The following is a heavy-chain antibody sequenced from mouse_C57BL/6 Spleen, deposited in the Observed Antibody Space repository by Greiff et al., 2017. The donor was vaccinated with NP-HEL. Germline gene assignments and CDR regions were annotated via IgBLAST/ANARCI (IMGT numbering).Heavy chain of an antibody. D-gene: IGHD1-1*01. J-gene: IGHJ1*03. Sequence: LQQSGAELVRPGASVKMSCKASGYTFTSYNMHWVKQTPRQGLEWIGAIYPGNGDTSYNQKFKGKATLTVDKSSSTAYMQLSSLTSEDSAVYFCARGDSGSSFWYFDVWGTGTTVTVSS. CDR2: IYPGNGDT. CDR1: GYTFTSYN. CDR3: ARGDSGSSFWYFDV. V-gene: IGHV1-12*01.